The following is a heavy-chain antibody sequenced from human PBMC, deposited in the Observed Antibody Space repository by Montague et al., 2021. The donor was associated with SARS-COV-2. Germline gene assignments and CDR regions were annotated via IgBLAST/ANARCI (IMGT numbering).Heavy chain of an antibody. V-gene: IGHV4-39*07. CDR2: IYYSGST. CDR1: GGSISSSSYY. D-gene: IGHD3-10*01. CDR3: ARDLRRGFDP. Sequence: SETLSLTCTVSGGSISSSSYYWGWIRQPPGKGLEWIGSIYYSGSTYYNPSLKSRVTISVDTSKNQFSLKLSSVTAADTAGYYCARDLRRGFDPWGQGTLVTVSS. J-gene: IGHJ5*02.